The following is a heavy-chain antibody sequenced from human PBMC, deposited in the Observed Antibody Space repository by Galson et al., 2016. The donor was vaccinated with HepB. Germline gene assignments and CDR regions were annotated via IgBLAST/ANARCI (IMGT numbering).Heavy chain of an antibody. V-gene: IGHV1-2*02. CDR2: INANSGGT. Sequence: SVKVSCKASGYDFFGFYIHWVRLAPGQGLEWMGCINANSGGTYYAQKFQGTVTMSRDTSLNTAHMELTRLTSDDAAVYYCAREGRNPVGSRGNWFDAWGQGTLVTVSS. J-gene: IGHJ5*02. CDR1: GYDFFGFY. CDR3: AREGRNPVGSRGNWFDA. D-gene: IGHD3-10*01.